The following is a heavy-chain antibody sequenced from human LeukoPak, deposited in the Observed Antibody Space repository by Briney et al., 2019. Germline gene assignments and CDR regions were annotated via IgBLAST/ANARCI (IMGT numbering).Heavy chain of an antibody. CDR3: ASSRYDSSGYYGIIGY. V-gene: IGHV3-11*04. Sequence: GGSLRLSCAASGFTFSDYYMTWIRQAPRKGLEWVSYISSSGITIYYADSVKGRFTISRDNAKNSLYLQMNSLRAEDTALYYCASSRYDSSGYYGIIGYWGQGTLVTVSS. J-gene: IGHJ4*02. CDR1: GFTFSDYY. CDR2: ISSSGITI. D-gene: IGHD3-22*01.